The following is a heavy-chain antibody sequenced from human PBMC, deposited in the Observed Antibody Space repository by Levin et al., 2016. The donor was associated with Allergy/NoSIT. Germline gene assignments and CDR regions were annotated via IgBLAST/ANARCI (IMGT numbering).Heavy chain of an antibody. V-gene: IGHV1-3*01. D-gene: IGHD6-13*01. Sequence: ASVKVSCKASGYTFTSYAMHWVRQAPGQRLEWMGWINAGNGNTKYSQKLQGRVTITRDTSASTAYMELSSLRSEDTAVYYCASSLYSRGGYYYYGMDVWGQGTTVTVSS. CDR3: ASSLYSRGGYYYYGMDV. CDR1: GYTFTSYA. CDR2: INAGNGNT. J-gene: IGHJ6*02.